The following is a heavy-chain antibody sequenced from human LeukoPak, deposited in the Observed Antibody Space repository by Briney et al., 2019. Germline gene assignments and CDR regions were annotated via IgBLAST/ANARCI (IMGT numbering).Heavy chain of an antibody. V-gene: IGHV3-48*02. J-gene: IGHJ4*02. CDR1: GFNFNTSG. Sequence: PGGSLRLSCAASGFNFNTSGMHWVRQAPGKGLEWISYISSTSSVVNYAESVKGRFTISRDKAKSSLYLQMNSLRDEDTAVYYCARAWGCSGWYYFDYWGQGTLVTVSS. CDR2: ISSTSSVV. D-gene: IGHD6-19*01. CDR3: ARAWGCSGWYYFDY.